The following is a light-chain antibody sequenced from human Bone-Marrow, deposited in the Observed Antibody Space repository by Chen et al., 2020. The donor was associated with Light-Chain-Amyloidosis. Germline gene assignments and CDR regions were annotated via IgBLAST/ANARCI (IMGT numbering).Light chain of an antibody. CDR1: NIGSTS. Sequence: SYVLTQPSSVSVAPGQMATIACGGNNIGSTSVHWYQQTPGQAPLLVVYDDSDRPSGIPERLSGCNSGNTATLTISRVEAGDEADYYCQVWDRSSDRPVFGGGTKLTVL. V-gene: IGLV3-21*02. CDR2: DDS. CDR3: QVWDRSSDRPV. J-gene: IGLJ3*02.